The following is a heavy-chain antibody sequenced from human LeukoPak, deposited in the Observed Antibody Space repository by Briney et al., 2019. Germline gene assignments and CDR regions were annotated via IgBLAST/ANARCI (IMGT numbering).Heavy chain of an antibody. Sequence: GGSLGLSCAASGFTFSSYEMNWVRQAPGKGLERVSYITTSGSTIYYADSVKGRFTMSRDNAKNSLYLQMNSLRAEDTAVYYCARVSSYRGFDCWGQGTLVTVSS. CDR2: ITTSGSTI. CDR3: ARVSSYRGFDC. V-gene: IGHV3-48*03. J-gene: IGHJ4*02. CDR1: GFTFSSYE. D-gene: IGHD4-11*01.